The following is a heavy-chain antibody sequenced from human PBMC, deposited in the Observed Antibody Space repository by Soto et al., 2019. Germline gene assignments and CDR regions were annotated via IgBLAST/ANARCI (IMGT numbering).Heavy chain of an antibody. D-gene: IGHD3-10*01. CDR1: GFVFNGAW. J-gene: IGHJ5*02. CDR2: IKSGSNVGAT. V-gene: IGHV3-15*07. CDR3: TTMAGTPPPP. Sequence: EAQLVESGGGLVKPGGSLRLSCVASGFVFNGAWMNWVRQAPGTGLEWVGRIKSGSNVGATDYAAPVRGRFSISRDDSKNMVYLQMNSLKTEDTAVYYCTTMAGTPPPPWGQGTLVTVSS.